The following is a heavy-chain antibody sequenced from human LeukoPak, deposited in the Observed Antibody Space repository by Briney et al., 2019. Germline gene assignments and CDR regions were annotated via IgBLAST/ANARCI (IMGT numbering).Heavy chain of an antibody. CDR1: DYSISSGYGYY. CDR3: ARPILTGLLWFGERDAFDI. D-gene: IGHD3-10*01. J-gene: IGHJ3*02. V-gene: IGHV4-39*01. CDR2: IYYSGST. Sequence: SETLSLTCTVSDYSISSGYGYYWGWIRQPPGKGLEWIGSIYYSGSTYYNPSLKSRVTISVDTSKNQFSLKLSSVTAADTAVYYCARPILTGLLWFGERDAFDIWGQGTMVTVSS.